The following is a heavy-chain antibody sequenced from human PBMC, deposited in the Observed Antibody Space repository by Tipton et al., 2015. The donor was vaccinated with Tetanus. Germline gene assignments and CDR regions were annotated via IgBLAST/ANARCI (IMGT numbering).Heavy chain of an antibody. J-gene: IGHJ4*02. CDR1: GFTFSNYK. V-gene: IGHV3-21*01. CDR2: ISSTSRYI. Sequence: SLRLSCEVSGFTFSNYKMNWVRQAPGRGLEWVSSISSTSRYIYYAESVEGRFTISRDNAKNSLFLEMNSLRADDTAVYFCVSGSALDYWGQGTLITVSS. CDR3: VSGSALDY. D-gene: IGHD6-25*01.